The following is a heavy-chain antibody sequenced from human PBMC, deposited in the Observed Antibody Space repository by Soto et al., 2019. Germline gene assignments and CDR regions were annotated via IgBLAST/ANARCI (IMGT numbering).Heavy chain of an antibody. Sequence: EVQLVESGGGLIQPGGSLRLSCAVSGFTVSNTYMSWVRQAPRKGLEWISVIYRGLATYYADSVKGRFTISRDDSRNTVYLQMNSLTTEDTAVYFCARDRSDSSRADSFDIWGQGTMVTVSS. CDR2: IYRGLAT. V-gene: IGHV3-53*01. CDR3: ARDRSDSSRADSFDI. CDR1: GFTVSNTY. D-gene: IGHD6-25*01. J-gene: IGHJ3*02.